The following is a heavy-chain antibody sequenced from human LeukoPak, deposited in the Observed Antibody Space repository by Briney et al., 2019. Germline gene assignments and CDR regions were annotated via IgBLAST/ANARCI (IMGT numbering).Heavy chain of an antibody. V-gene: IGHV1-69*04. CDR3: ARERSDCSGSACYSRNRNHSGLDV. J-gene: IGHJ6*02. CDR1: GSIFSNYA. CDR2: IIPMLGVA. Sequence: SVKVSCKASGSIFSNYAITWVRQAPGQGLEWMGRIIPMLGVANNAENFQDRVTINADKSTNTIYMELSSLRSEDTAVYYCARERSDCSGSACYSRNRNHSGLDVWGQGTTVTVSS. D-gene: IGHD2-15*01.